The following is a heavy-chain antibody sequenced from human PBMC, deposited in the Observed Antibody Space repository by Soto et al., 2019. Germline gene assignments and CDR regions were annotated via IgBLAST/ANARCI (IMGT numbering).Heavy chain of an antibody. Sequence: QVQLVQSGAEVKKPGSSVKVSCKASGGTFSSYAISWVRQAPGQGLEWMGGIIPIFGTADYAQKFQGRVKIPADESTDKAYVELSSLRSEDKAVYYCAKNPENYYYGMDVWGQGTTVTVSS. J-gene: IGHJ6*02. CDR3: AKNPENYYYGMDV. CDR2: IIPIFGTA. CDR1: GGTFSSYA. V-gene: IGHV1-69*12.